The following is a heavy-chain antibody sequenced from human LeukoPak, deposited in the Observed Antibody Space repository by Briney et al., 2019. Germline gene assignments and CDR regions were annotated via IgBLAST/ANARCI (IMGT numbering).Heavy chain of an antibody. D-gene: IGHD2-2*01. CDR1: GYTFTSYD. CDR3: ARAVKSRQNQLLLYRGYYFDY. Sequence: ASVKVSCKASGYTFTSYDIIWVRQATGQGLEWMGWMNPNSGNTGYAQKFQGRATITRNTSISTAYMELSSLRSEDTAVSYCARAVKSRQNQLLLYRGYYFDYWGQGTLVTVSS. V-gene: IGHV1-8*03. J-gene: IGHJ4*02. CDR2: MNPNSGNT.